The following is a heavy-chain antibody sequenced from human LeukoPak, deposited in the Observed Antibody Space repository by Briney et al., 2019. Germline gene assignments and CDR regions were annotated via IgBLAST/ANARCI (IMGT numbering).Heavy chain of an antibody. V-gene: IGHV3-23*01. J-gene: IGHJ3*02. D-gene: IGHD6-13*01. CDR2: ICGSGGST. CDR3: AKSWAAEVYAFDI. Sequence: PGGSLRLSCAASGFTFSSYSMSWVRQAPGKGLEWVSAICGSGGSTYYADSVKGRFTISRDNSKNTLYLQMNSLRAEDTAVYYWAKSWAAEVYAFDIWGQGTMVTVSS. CDR1: GFTFSSYS.